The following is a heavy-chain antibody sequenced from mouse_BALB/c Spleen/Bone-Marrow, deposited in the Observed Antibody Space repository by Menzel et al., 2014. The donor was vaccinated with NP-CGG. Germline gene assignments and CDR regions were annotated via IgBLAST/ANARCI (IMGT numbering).Heavy chain of an antibody. CDR2: IYPGDGET. V-gene: IGHV1-80*01. J-gene: IGHJ2*01. Sequence: VKLQESGAELVRPGSSVKISCKASGYAFSVYWMNWVKQRPGQGLEWIGQIYPGDGETNFNGKFKGRATLTADKSSNTTYMHLRSLTSEAAAVYICARGESAVHYWGQGTPLTVSS. CDR3: ARGESAVHY. CDR1: GYAFSVYW.